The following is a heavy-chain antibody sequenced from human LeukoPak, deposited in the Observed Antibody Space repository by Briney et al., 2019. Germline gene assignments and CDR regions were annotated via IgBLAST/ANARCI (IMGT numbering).Heavy chain of an antibody. J-gene: IGHJ4*02. CDR1: GYTFTGYY. V-gene: IGHV1-2*02. CDR3: ARERYYDSSGLHL. CDR2: INPNSGGT. Sequence: ASVKVSCKASGYTFTGYYMHWVRQAPGQGLEWMGWINPNSGGTNYAQKFQGRVTMTRDTSISTAYMELSRLRSDDTAVYYCARERYYDSSGLHLWGQGTLVTVSS. D-gene: IGHD3-22*01.